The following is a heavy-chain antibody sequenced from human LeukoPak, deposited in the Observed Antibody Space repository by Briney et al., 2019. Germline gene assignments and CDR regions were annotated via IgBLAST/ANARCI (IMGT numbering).Heavy chain of an antibody. Sequence: EASVKVSCKASGYTFTGYYMHWVRQAPGQGLEWMGWFNPNSGGTNYAQKFQGRVTMTRDTSISTAYMELSRLRSDDTAVYYCARELSGDYAGYYGMDVWGQGTTVTVSS. V-gene: IGHV1-2*02. CDR3: ARELSGDYAGYYGMDV. D-gene: IGHD4-23*01. CDR1: GYTFTGYY. J-gene: IGHJ6*02. CDR2: FNPNSGGT.